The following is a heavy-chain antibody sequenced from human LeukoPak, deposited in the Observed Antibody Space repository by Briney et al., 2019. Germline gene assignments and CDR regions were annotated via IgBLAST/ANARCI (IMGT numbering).Heavy chain of an antibody. D-gene: IGHD6-13*01. CDR2: IHYSGST. CDR1: GGSISSYY. CDR3: ARHSTSWYLPDY. J-gene: IGHJ4*02. V-gene: IGHV4-59*01. Sequence: PSETLSLTCTVSGGSISSYYWSWIRQPPGKGLEWIGYIHYSGSTNYNPSLKSRVTISVDTSKNQFSLKLSSVTAADTAVYYCARHSTSWYLPDYWGQGTLVTVSS.